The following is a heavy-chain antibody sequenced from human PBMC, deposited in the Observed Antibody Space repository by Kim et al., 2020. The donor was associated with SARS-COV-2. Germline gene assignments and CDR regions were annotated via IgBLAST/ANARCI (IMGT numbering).Heavy chain of an antibody. CDR3: VRSSASSTDY. Sequence: GGSLRLSCAASGFTFSHSTMHWVRQAPGKGLDWVSRIRSKAKRLSTAYAPSVKGRTTVSKDDTKNTAHMQMRSLKIEATSEYYSVRSSASSTDYRGQVT. V-gene: IGHV3-73*01. D-gene: IGHD3-10*01. J-gene: IGHJ4*02. CDR2: IRSKAKRLST. CDR1: GFTFSHST.